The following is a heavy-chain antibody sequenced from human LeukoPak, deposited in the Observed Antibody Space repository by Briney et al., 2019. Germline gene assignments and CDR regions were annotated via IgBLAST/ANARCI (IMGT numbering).Heavy chain of an antibody. CDR1: GFTFSDHW. V-gene: IGHV3-7*01. Sequence: GGSLRLSCAASGFTFSDHWMSWVRQAPGKGLDWVANIGPDGSFKFYADPVRGRFTISRDNAKNSVFLQMDNLTPGDTALYYCARAIDLADYWGQGTLVTVSS. CDR2: IGPDGSFK. CDR3: ARAIDLADY. J-gene: IGHJ4*02.